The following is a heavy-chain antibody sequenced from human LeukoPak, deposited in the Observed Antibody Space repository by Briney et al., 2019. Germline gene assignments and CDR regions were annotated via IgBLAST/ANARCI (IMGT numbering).Heavy chain of an antibody. D-gene: IGHD6-13*01. J-gene: IGHJ6*03. CDR3: ARGGGPSSWYNCYYYYYMDV. CDR1: GYTFTNYS. Sequence: ASVKVSCKASGYTFTNYSISWVRQAPGQGLEWMGWISAYNGNTNYAQKLQGRVTMTTDTSTSTAYMELRSLRSDDTAVYYCARGGGPSSWYNCYYYYYMDVWGKGTTVTVSS. CDR2: ISAYNGNT. V-gene: IGHV1-18*01.